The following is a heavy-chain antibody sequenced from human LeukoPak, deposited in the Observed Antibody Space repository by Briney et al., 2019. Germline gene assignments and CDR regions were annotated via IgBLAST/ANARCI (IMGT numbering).Heavy chain of an antibody. D-gene: IGHD3-10*01. V-gene: IGHV3-30-3*01. CDR3: AKGYYGSGSPEYFQH. CDR1: GFTFSSYA. Sequence: GGSLRLSCAASGFTFSSYAMHWVRQAPGKGLEWVAVISYDGSNKYYADSVKGRFTISRDNSKNTLYLQMNSLRAEDTAVYYCAKGYYGSGSPEYFQHWGQGTLVTVSS. CDR2: ISYDGSNK. J-gene: IGHJ1*01.